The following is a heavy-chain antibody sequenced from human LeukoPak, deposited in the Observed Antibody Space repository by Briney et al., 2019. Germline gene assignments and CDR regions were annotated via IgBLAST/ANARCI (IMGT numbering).Heavy chain of an antibody. J-gene: IGHJ4*02. CDR2: IYYSGST. V-gene: IGHV4-39*07. CDR3: ARGAAAVY. CDR1: GGSISSSSYY. Sequence: SETLSLTCTVSGGSISSSSYYWGWIRQPPGKGLEWIGSIYYSGSTYYNPSLKSRVTISVDTSKNQFSLKLSSVTAADTAVYYCARGAAAVYWGQGALVTVSS. D-gene: IGHD6-13*01.